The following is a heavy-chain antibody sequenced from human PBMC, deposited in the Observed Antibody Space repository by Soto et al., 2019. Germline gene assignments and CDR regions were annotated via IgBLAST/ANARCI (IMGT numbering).Heavy chain of an antibody. J-gene: IGHJ4*02. CDR1: GGSISSGGYY. D-gene: IGHD3-22*01. CDR3: ASGYYYDSSGYSLPDFDY. Sequence: QVQLQESGPGLVKPSQTLSLTCTVSGGSISSGGYYCSWIRQHPGKGLEWIGYIYYSGSTYYNPSLKSRVTISVDTSKNQFSLKLSSVTAADTAVYYCASGYYYDSSGYSLPDFDYWGQGTLVTVSS. V-gene: IGHV4-31*03. CDR2: IYYSGST.